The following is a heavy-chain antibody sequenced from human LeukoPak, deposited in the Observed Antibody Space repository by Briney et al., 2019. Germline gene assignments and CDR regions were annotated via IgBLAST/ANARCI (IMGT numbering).Heavy chain of an antibody. CDR1: GDSVSSNSVT. Sequence: SQTLSLTCTISGDSVSSNSVTWNWIRQSPSRGLEWLGRTYYRSTWYNDYAVSVRGRITVNPDTSKNQFSLHLNSVTPEDTAVYYCARRLTQYDCFDPWGQGILVTVSS. CDR2: TYYRSTWYN. J-gene: IGHJ5*02. CDR3: ARRLTQYDCFDP. V-gene: IGHV6-1*01. D-gene: IGHD2-2*01.